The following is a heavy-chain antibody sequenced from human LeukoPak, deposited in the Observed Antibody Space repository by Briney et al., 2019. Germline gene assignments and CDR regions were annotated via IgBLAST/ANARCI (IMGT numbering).Heavy chain of an antibody. D-gene: IGHD3-22*01. CDR1: GFTFSSYW. CDR3: AREQDYYDSSGYLKFDP. J-gene: IGHJ5*02. V-gene: IGHV3-7*01. Sequence: GGSLRLSCAASGFTFSSYWMSWVRQAPGKGLEWVANIKQDGSEKYYVDSVKGRFTISRDNAKNSLYLQMNSLRAEDTAVYYCAREQDYYDSSGYLKFDPWGQGTLVTVSS. CDR2: IKQDGSEK.